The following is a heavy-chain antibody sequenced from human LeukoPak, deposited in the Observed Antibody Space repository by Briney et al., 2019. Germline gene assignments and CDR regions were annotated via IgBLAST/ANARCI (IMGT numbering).Heavy chain of an antibody. CDR3: AIGRYCSSTSCYAPNWFDP. D-gene: IGHD2-2*01. CDR2: ISSSSSYI. CDR1: GFTFSSYS. Sequence: GGSLRLSCAASGFTFSSYSMNWVRQAPGKGLEWVSSISSSSSYIYYADSVKGRFTISKDNAKNSLYLQMNSLRAEDTAVYYCAIGRYCSSTSCYAPNWFDPWGQGTLVTVSS. J-gene: IGHJ5*02. V-gene: IGHV3-21*01.